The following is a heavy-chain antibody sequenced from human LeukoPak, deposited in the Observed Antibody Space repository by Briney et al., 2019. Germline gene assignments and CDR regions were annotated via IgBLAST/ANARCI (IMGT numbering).Heavy chain of an antibody. CDR2: IYYRGST. CDR3: ARERAYYFDY. CDR1: GGSISSYY. Sequence: SETLSLTCTVSGGSISSYYWSWIRQPPGQGLEWIGYIYYRGSTYYNPSLKSRVIISVDTSKNQFSLKLSSMTAADTAAYYCARERAYYFDYWGQGTQVTVSS. V-gene: IGHV4-30-4*08. J-gene: IGHJ4*02.